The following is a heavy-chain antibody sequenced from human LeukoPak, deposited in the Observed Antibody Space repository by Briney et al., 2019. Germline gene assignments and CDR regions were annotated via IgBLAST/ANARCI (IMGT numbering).Heavy chain of an antibody. Sequence: GGSLRLSCAASGFTFSSYSMNWVRQAPGKGLEWVSSISSSSSYICYADSVKGRFTISRDNAKNSLYLQMNSLRAEDTAVYYCARGQASDFDYWGQGTLVTVSS. V-gene: IGHV3-21*01. CDR2: ISSSSSYI. J-gene: IGHJ4*02. CDR3: ARGQASDFDY. CDR1: GFTFSSYS.